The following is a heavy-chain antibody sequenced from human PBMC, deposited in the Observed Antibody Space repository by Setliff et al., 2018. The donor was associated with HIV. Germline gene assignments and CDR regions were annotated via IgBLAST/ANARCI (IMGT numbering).Heavy chain of an antibody. D-gene: IGHD3-10*01. Sequence: ASVKVSCKASGYTFTGHYLHWVRQAPGQGLVWLGWVNPNSGDAIYAQNFQGRVTMTRDTSINAAYMELRGLRSDDTAVYYCARNFGLSPSGKYYYYYGMDIWGQGTTVTSP. CDR3: ARNFGLSPSGKYYYYYGMDI. CDR1: GYTFTGHY. V-gene: IGHV1-2*02. CDR2: VNPNSGDA. J-gene: IGHJ6*02.